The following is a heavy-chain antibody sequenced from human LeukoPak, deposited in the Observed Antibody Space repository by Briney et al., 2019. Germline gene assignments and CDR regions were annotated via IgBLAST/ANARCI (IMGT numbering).Heavy chain of an antibody. CDR3: AKRAIQPQHHFDY. CDR1: GFTFSSYA. J-gene: IGHJ4*02. Sequence: GGALRLSCAASGFTFSSYAMSWVRLGPGKGLEWVSSIGGSGNTNYADSVKGRFTISRDSSENTLYLQMNSLRDEDTAVYYCAKRAIQPQHHFDYWGQGTLVTVSS. V-gene: IGHV3-23*01. CDR2: IGGSGNT. D-gene: IGHD6-13*01.